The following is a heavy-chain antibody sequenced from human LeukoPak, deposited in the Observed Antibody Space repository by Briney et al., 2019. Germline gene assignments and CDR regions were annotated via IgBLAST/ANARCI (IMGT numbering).Heavy chain of an antibody. CDR1: GGSISSYY. J-gene: IGHJ5*02. V-gene: IGHV4-4*07. CDR2: VYTSGST. CDR3: ARGRIAVAGPYNWFDP. Sequence: SETLSLTCTVSGGSISSYYWSWIRQPAGKRLEWIGRVYTSGSTNYNPSLKSRVTISLDTSKNQFSLELNSVTAADTAVYYCARGRIAVAGPYNWFDPWGKGTQVTVSS. D-gene: IGHD6-19*01.